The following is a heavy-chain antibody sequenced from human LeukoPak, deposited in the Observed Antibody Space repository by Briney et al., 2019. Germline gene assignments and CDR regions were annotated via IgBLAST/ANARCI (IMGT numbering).Heavy chain of an antibody. J-gene: IGHJ4*02. CDR1: GSTFTNYA. Sequence: PGGSLRLSCVASGSTFTNYAMTWVRQAPGKGLEWVSNISNGGGSTYYADSGKGRFTISRDNSKNTLYLQMNSLRAEDTAVYYCAITYYFDSSGSYYFSYWGQGTLVTVSS. D-gene: IGHD3-22*01. V-gene: IGHV3-23*01. CDR3: AITYYFDSSGSYYFSY. CDR2: ISNGGGST.